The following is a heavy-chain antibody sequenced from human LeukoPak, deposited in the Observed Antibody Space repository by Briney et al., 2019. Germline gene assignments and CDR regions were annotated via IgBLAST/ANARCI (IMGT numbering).Heavy chain of an antibody. D-gene: IGHD2-2*01. J-gene: IGHJ4*02. V-gene: IGHV1-18*01. CDR3: ARAGLVVVPAAANHY. Sequence: GASVKVSCKASGYSFTSYGIRWVRQAPGQGLEWMGWISVYNGNTNYAQKLQGRVTMTTDTSTSTAYMELRSLRSDDTAVYFCARAGLVVVPAAANHYWGQGTLVTVSS. CDR1: GYSFTSYG. CDR2: ISVYNGNT.